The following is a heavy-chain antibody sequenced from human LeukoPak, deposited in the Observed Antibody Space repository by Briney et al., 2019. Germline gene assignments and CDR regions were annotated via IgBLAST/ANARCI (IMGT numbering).Heavy chain of an antibody. D-gene: IGHD6-19*01. CDR1: GFTFSNYL. V-gene: IGHV3-74*01. CDR3: AADRGGWSY. CDR2: ITGDGTNI. Sequence: GGSLRLSCAASGFTFSNYLMHWVRQAPGKGLVCVSRITGDGTNIIYADSVKGRFTISRDNAKNTLYLQMNSLRAGDTAVYYCAADRGGWSYWGQGTLVTVSS. J-gene: IGHJ4*02.